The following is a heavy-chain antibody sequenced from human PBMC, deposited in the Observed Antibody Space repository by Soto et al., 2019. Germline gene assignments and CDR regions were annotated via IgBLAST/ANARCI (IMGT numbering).Heavy chain of an antibody. CDR2: ISYDGSNK. CDR3: AKGLYDYRNAGLDY. CDR1: GFTFSSYG. D-gene: IGHD4-17*01. J-gene: IGHJ4*02. V-gene: IGHV3-30*18. Sequence: GGSLRLSCAASGFTFSSYGMHWVRQAPGKGLEWVAVISYDGSNKYYADSVKGRFTISRDNSKNTLYLQMNSLRAEDTAVYYCAKGLYDYRNAGLDYWGQGTLVTVSS.